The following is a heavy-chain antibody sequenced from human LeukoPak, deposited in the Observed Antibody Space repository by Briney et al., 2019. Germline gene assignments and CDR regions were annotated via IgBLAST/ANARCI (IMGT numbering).Heavy chain of an antibody. CDR3: TRENGGDGYNGGAFDI. J-gene: IGHJ3*02. D-gene: IGHD5-24*01. CDR2: IWYDGSNK. V-gene: IGHV3-33*01. CDR1: GFTFGSYG. Sequence: GGSLRLSCAASGFTFGSYGMNWVRQAPGKGLEWVAVIWYDGSNKDYADSVQGRFTISRDNSKKTVNLQMNSLRAEDTAVYYCTRENGGDGYNGGAFDIWGQGTMVTVAS.